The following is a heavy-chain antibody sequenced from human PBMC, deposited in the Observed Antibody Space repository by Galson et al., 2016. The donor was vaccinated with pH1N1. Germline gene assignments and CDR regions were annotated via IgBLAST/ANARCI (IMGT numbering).Heavy chain of an antibody. CDR2: INPDVDTS. D-gene: IGHD6-19*01. J-gene: IGHJ4*02. Sequence: SVKVSCKASGYTFTSYYIHWVRQAPGQGLEWMAVINPDVDTSTCAQKFKGRVSLTRDTSTSTAYMELSSLRSDDTALYYCVRELVGGYFDFWGQGSLVTVSS. CDR1: GYTFTSYY. CDR3: VRELVGGYFDF. V-gene: IGHV1-46*01.